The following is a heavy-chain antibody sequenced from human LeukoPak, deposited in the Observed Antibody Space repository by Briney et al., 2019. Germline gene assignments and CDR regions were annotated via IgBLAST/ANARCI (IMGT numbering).Heavy chain of an antibody. Sequence: PSETLSLTCTVSGGSISSSSYYWGWIRQPPGKGLEWIGSIYYSGSTYYNPSLKSRVTISVDTSKNQFSLKLSSVTAADTAVYYCARVSPKQLVLHYYYYMDVWGKGTTVTVSS. CDR1: GGSISSSSYY. V-gene: IGHV4-39*07. CDR2: IYYSGST. J-gene: IGHJ6*03. D-gene: IGHD6-6*01. CDR3: ARVSPKQLVLHYYYYMDV.